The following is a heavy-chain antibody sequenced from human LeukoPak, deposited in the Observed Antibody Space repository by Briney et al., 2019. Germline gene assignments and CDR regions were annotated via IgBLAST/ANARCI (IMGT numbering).Heavy chain of an antibody. J-gene: IGHJ5*02. CDR2: INHSGST. CDR1: GGSFSGYY. D-gene: IGHD6-13*01. V-gene: IGHV4-34*01. CDR3: ARGGIAAAGTVFGWFDP. Sequence: SETLSLTCAVYGGSFSGYYWSWIRQPPGKGLEWIGEINHSGSTNYNPSLKSRVTISVDTSKNQFSLKLSSVTAADTAVYYCARGGIAAAGTVFGWFDPWGQGTLVTVSS.